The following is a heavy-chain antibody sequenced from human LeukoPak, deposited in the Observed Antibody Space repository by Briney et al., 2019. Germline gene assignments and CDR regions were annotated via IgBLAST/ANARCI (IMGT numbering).Heavy chain of an antibody. Sequence: GGSLRLSCAASGFTVSSNYMSWVRQAPGKGLEWVSVIYSGGSTYYADSVKGRFTISRDNSKNTLYLQMNSLRAEDTAVYYCARTLPKRDTYSSSLGGFDYWGQGTLVTVSS. CDR1: GFTVSSNY. CDR3: ARTLPKRDTYSSSLGGFDY. V-gene: IGHV3-53*01. D-gene: IGHD6-13*01. J-gene: IGHJ4*02. CDR2: IYSGGST.